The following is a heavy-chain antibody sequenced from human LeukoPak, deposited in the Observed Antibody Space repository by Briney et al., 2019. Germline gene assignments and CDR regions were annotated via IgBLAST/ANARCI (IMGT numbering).Heavy chain of an antibody. CDR1: GFTFIDYD. V-gene: IGHV3-23*01. CDR3: ARVAGWHWFDP. CDR2: IRPSGDNT. J-gene: IGHJ5*02. Sequence: GGSLRLSCAASGFTFIDYDMTWVRQAPGRGLEWVSSIRPSGDNTYYGDSVKGRFTISRDNSKNTVYLQMNNMRVDDTAVYYCARVAGWHWFDPWGQGTLVTVSS. D-gene: IGHD6-19*01.